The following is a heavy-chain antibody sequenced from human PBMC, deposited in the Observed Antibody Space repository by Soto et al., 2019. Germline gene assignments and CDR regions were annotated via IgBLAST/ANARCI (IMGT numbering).Heavy chain of an antibody. Sequence: GASVKISCQSSGYTFSNFWIGWVRQLPGKGLEWMGIIYPGDHETRYSPSFHGKVTISADRSINTAYLQWNSLEASDTAFYFCARSPRSSPYFDYWGQGALVTVSS. CDR3: ARSPRSSPYFDY. CDR1: GYTFSNFW. CDR2: IYPGDHET. D-gene: IGHD6-13*01. V-gene: IGHV5-51*03. J-gene: IGHJ4*02.